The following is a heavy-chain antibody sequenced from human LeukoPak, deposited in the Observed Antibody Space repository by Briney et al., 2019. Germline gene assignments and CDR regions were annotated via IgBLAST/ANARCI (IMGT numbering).Heavy chain of an antibody. J-gene: IGHJ4*02. CDR3: ARRRGDDYGDYDY. CDR2: IRTKANNYAT. Sequence: GGSLRLSCAASGFTFSDSTMHWVRQTSGKGLECVGRIRTKANNYATDYAASVKGRFTISRDDSKDSTYLHRSSLKTEDTAVYYCARRRGDDYGDYDYWGQGTLVTVSS. D-gene: IGHD4-17*01. CDR1: GFTFSDST. V-gene: IGHV3-73*01.